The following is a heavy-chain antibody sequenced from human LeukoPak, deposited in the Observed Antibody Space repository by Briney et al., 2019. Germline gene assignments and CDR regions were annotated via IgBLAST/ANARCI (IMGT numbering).Heavy chain of an antibody. Sequence: GGSLRLSCAASGFAFSPYAMNWVRQAPGKGLEWVSFITGDSNTIYYADSMKGRFTVSRDNAENSLYLQMNSLSAEDTAVYYCARDRMGGSFDYWGQGTLVTASS. CDR3: ARDRMGGSFDY. J-gene: IGHJ4*02. CDR1: GFAFSPYA. CDR2: ITGDSNTI. V-gene: IGHV3-48*01. D-gene: IGHD2-15*01.